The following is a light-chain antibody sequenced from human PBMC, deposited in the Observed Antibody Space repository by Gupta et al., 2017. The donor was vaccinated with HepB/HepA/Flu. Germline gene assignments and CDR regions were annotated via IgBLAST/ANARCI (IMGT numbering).Light chain of an antibody. CDR3: QQHGGCPPYT. CDR2: DAS. Sequence: EIVLTQSPGTLSLSPGERATLSCRASQSVSGTYLAWYQQTPGQAPRLLIYDASNRATGIPDRFSGSGSGKEVPITISRREQEDFAVYYCQQHGGCPPYTFGQWTNVEIK. J-gene: IGKJ2*01. CDR1: QSVSGTY. V-gene: IGKV3-20*01.